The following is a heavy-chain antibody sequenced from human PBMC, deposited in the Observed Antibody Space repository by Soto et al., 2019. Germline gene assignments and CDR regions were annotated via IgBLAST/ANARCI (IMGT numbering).Heavy chain of an antibody. CDR3: AREGVSYYGSGSSAFDI. D-gene: IGHD3-10*01. Sequence: GGSLRLSCAASGFTFSSYWMSWVRQAPGKGLEWVANIKQDGSEKYYVDSVKGRFTISRDNAKNSLYLQMNSLRAEDTAVYYCAREGVSYYGSGSSAFDIWGQGTMVTVSS. CDR1: GFTFSSYW. J-gene: IGHJ3*02. V-gene: IGHV3-7*03. CDR2: IKQDGSEK.